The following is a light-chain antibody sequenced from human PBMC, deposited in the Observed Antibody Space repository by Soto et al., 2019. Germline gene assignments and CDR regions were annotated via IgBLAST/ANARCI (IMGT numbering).Light chain of an antibody. Sequence: AIHLTQSPSSLSASVGDRVTITCRASQGIRNDLGWYQQKPGKAPKLLIYAASSLQSGVPPRFSGSGSGTDFTLAISSLQPEDSATYYCLQDINYPWTFGQGTRPEI. V-gene: IGKV1-6*01. J-gene: IGKJ5*01. CDR2: AAS. CDR1: QGIRND. CDR3: LQDINYPWT.